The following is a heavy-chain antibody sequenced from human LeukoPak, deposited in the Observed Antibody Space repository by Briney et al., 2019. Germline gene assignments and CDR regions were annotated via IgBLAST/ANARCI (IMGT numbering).Heavy chain of an antibody. D-gene: IGHD3-10*01. Sequence: ASVKVSCKASGYTFTGYQMHWVRQAPGQGLEWMERINPNSGGTNYAQKFEGRVTMTRDTSIGTEYMELSRLRSDDTAVYYCARVRQQMVRYYFDYWGQGTLVTVSS. CDR2: INPNSGGT. J-gene: IGHJ4*02. CDR3: ARVRQQMVRYYFDY. CDR1: GYTFTGYQ. V-gene: IGHV1-2*06.